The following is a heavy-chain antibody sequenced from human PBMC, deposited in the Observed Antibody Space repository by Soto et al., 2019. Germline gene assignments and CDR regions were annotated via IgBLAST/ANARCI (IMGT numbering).Heavy chain of an antibody. Sequence: GGSLRLSCAASGFSFTTYVMHWVRQAPGKGLEWVAVISHDGSYKYYGDAVKGRFTISRDTSKNAVYLEMNSLRPADTAVYYCAKGLLAIVGTTLPRDAFNIWGQGTMVTVSS. CDR3: AKGLLAIVGTTLPRDAFNI. CDR1: GFSFTTYV. CDR2: ISHDGSYK. J-gene: IGHJ3*02. D-gene: IGHD1-26*01. V-gene: IGHV3-30*18.